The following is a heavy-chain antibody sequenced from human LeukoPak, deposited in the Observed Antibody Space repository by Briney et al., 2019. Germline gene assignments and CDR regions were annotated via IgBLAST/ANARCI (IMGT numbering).Heavy chain of an antibody. CDR2: MNPNSGNT. Sequence: ASVKVSCKASGYTFTNYDVNWVRQASGQGLEWMGWMNPNSGNTGYAQNFQGRVTMTRDTSIRTAYMELSSLGSEDTAVYYCARGRGPRSFDYWGQGTLVTVSS. J-gene: IGHJ4*02. V-gene: IGHV1-8*01. CDR3: ARGRGPRSFDY. CDR1: GYTFTNYD.